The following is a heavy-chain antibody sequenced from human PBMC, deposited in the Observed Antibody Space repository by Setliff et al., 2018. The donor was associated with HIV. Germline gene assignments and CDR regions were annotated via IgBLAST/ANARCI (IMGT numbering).Heavy chain of an antibody. D-gene: IGHD3-10*01. Sequence: LSLPFSFSFFAFLGYYWSWIRQPPGKGLEWIGEINHSGSTNYNPSLKSRVTISVDASKNHFSLKVSSVPAADTAVYYFATYADRESNRFDPCGQGILVTVSS. CDR2: INHSGST. J-gene: IGHJ5*02. CDR3: ATYADRESNRFDP. V-gene: IGHV4-34*01. CDR1: FFAFLGYY.